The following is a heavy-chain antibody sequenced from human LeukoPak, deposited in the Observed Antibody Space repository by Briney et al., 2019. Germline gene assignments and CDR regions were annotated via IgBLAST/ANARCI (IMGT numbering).Heavy chain of an antibody. Sequence: GGSLRLSCAASGFTFSNYAMNWVRQAPGKGLERISSISGSGGSTFYADSVKGRFTISRDNSKSTLYLQMNSLRAEDTAVYYCAKRITVVARDAFDIWGQGTMVTVSS. CDR3: AKRITVVARDAFDI. D-gene: IGHD6-19*01. CDR2: ISGSGGST. V-gene: IGHV3-23*01. CDR1: GFTFSNYA. J-gene: IGHJ3*02.